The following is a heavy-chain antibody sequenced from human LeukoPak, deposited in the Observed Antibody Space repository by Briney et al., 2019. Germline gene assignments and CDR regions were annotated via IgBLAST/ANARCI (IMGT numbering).Heavy chain of an antibody. CDR3: ARDLNGDYNFDY. D-gene: IGHD4-17*01. J-gene: IGHJ4*02. CDR1: GFTFDDYG. Sequence: GGSLRPSCAASGFTFDDYGMSWVRQAPGKGLEWVSGINWNGGSTGYADSVKGRFTISRDNAKNSLYLQMNSLRAEDTALYYCARDLNGDYNFDYWGQGTLVTVSS. CDR2: INWNGGST. V-gene: IGHV3-20*04.